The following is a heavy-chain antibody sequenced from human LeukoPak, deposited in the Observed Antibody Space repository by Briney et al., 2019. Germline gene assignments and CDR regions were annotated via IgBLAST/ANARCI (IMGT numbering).Heavy chain of an antibody. V-gene: IGHV4-61*01. J-gene: IGHJ5*02. CDR2: TYDSGST. CDR1: GGSVNSGSYY. Sequence: NPSETLSLTCTVSGGSVNSGSYYWSWIRQPPGKGLEWIGYTYDSGSTNHNPSLKSRVTMSEDTSKNQFSLKLSSVTAADTAVYYCARDLGNWFDPWGQGTLVTVSS. CDR3: ARDLGNWFDP.